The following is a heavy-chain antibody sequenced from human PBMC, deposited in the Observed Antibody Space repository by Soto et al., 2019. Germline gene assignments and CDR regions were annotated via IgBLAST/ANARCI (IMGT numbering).Heavy chain of an antibody. CDR2: INSDGSST. CDR3: ARHPERIAQIGWFDP. V-gene: IGHV3-74*01. D-gene: IGHD6-13*01. Sequence: GGSLRLSCAASGFTFSSYWMHWVRQAPGKGLVWVSRINSDGSSTSYADSVKGRFTISRDNAKNTLYLQMNSLRAEDTAVYYCARHPERIAQIGWFDPWGQGTLVTVSS. CDR1: GFTFSSYW. J-gene: IGHJ5*02.